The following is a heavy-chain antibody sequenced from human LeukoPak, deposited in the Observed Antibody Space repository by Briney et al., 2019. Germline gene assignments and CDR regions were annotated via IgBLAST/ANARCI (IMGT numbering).Heavy chain of an antibody. J-gene: IGHJ5*02. V-gene: IGHV4-39*01. CDR2: IYYSGST. CDR3: ARHTDTMVRGGLRWWFDP. Sequence: PSETLSLTCTVSGGSISSSSYYWGWIRQPPGKGLEWIGSIYYSGSTYYNPSLKSRVTISVDTSKNQFSLKLSSVTAADTAVYYCARHTDTMVRGGLRWWFDPWGQGTLVTVSS. D-gene: IGHD3-10*01. CDR1: GGSISSSSYY.